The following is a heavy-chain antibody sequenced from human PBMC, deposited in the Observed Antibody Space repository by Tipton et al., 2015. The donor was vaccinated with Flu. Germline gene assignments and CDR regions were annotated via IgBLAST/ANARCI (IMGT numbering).Heavy chain of an antibody. V-gene: IGHV1-18*01. CDR3: ARGKFSGTFQGWFDP. CDR1: GYNFTTYP. J-gene: IGHJ5*02. D-gene: IGHD1-26*01. Sequence: QVQLVQSGAEVKRPGASVKVSCKASGYNFTTYPISWVRQAPGQGLEWLGRINTYNGYTSYAHKIQDRVTLTTDTSTSIVYMDLRSLGPDDTAVYYCARGKFSGTFQGWFDPWGQGTLVTVSS. CDR2: INTYNGYT.